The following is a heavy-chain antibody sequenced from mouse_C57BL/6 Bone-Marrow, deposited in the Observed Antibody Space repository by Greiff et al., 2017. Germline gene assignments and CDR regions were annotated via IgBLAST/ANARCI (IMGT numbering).Heavy chain of an antibody. V-gene: IGHV3-6*01. CDR2: ISYDGSN. J-gene: IGHJ1*03. Sequence: EVQLQESGPGLVKPSQSLSLTCSVTGYSITRGYYWNWIRQFPGNKLEWMGYISYDGSNNYNPSLKNRIAITRDPSKNQFFLKLNSVTPEDTATYYCARDLDYYGSSACWYFDVWGTGTTVTVSS. D-gene: IGHD1-1*01. CDR1: GYSITRGYY. CDR3: ARDLDYYGSSACWYFDV.